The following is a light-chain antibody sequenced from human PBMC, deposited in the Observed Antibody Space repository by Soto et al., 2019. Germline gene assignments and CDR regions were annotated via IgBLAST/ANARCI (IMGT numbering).Light chain of an antibody. J-gene: IGKJ1*01. V-gene: IGKV2-28*01. Sequence: DIVMTQSPLSLPVTPGEPASISCRSSQSLLKSTGYNYLDWYLQKPGQSPQLLIYLGSNRASGVPDRFSGIVSGTDITLKINIVETEDVGVYYCMQALQAPPTFGQGTKVEIK. CDR2: LGS. CDR1: QSLLKSTGYNY. CDR3: MQALQAPPT.